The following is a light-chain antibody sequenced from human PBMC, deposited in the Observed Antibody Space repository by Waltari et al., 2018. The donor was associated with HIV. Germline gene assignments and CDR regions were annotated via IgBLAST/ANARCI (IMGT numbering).Light chain of an antibody. CDR2: EVS. CDR3: CSYAASSTSPMV. J-gene: IGLJ1*01. CDR1: SSDIGIYNV. Sequence: QSALTQPASVSGSPGQSITLSCTGTSSDIGIYNVVSWYQQHPNIAPKLLIYEVSKRPSGVSARFSASKSGNTASLTISVLQADDEADYYCCSYAASSTSPMVFGTGTKVTVL. V-gene: IGLV2-23*02.